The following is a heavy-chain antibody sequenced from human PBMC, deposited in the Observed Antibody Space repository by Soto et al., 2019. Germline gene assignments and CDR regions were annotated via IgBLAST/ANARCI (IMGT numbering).Heavy chain of an antibody. Sequence: QVHLVESGGGVVQPGRSLRVSCAASGFTFSTYGMHWVRQAPGKGLEWVAVISYDGNNEYYADSVKGRVTISRDNSKNTLYLQMNSLRVEDTAVYYCANDGAPTPVYDYYGMDVWGQGTTVTVSS. CDR2: ISYDGNNE. D-gene: IGHD3-10*01. CDR3: ANDGAPTPVYDYYGMDV. CDR1: GFTFSTYG. V-gene: IGHV3-30*18. J-gene: IGHJ6*02.